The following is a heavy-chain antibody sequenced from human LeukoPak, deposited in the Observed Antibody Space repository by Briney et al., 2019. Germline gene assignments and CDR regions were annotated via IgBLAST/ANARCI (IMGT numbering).Heavy chain of an antibody. CDR2: ISGSGGST. J-gene: IGHJ4*02. Sequence: GGSLRLSCAASGFTVSSNYMSWVRQAPGKGLEWVSAISGSGGSTYYADSVKGRFTISRDNSKNTLYLQMNSLRAEDTAVYYCAKAGTYCSSTSCPTDYWGQGTLVTVSS. CDR1: GFTVSSNY. D-gene: IGHD2-2*01. V-gene: IGHV3-23*01. CDR3: AKAGTYCSSTSCPTDY.